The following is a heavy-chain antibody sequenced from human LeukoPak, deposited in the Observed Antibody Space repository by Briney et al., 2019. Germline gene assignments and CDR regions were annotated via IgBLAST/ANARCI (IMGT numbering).Heavy chain of an antibody. D-gene: IGHD3-22*01. Sequence: GASVKVSCKASGYTFTSYGISWVRQAPGQGLEWMGWINTNTGSPTYAQGFTGRFVFSLDTSVSTAYLQISSLKAEDTAVYYCARENTYYYDSSGYPHYFDYWGQGTLVTVSS. CDR3: ARENTYYYDSSGYPHYFDY. V-gene: IGHV7-4-1*02. J-gene: IGHJ4*02. CDR1: GYTFTSYG. CDR2: INTNTGSP.